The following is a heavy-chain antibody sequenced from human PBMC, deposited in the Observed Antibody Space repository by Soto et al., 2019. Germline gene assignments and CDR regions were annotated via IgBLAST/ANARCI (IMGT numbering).Heavy chain of an antibody. CDR2: IIPISGTA. J-gene: IGHJ6*02. CDR1: GGTFSSYA. CDR3: ASSQGSSTSLEIYYYYYYGMDV. V-gene: IGHV1-69*01. Sequence: QVQLVQSGAEVKKPGSSVKVSCKASGGTFSSYAISWVRQAPGQGLEWMGGIIPISGTANYAQKFQGRVTIPADESTSTVSMELSSLRSEDTAVYFCASSQGSSTSLEIYYYYYYGMDVWGQGTTVTVSS. D-gene: IGHD2-2*01.